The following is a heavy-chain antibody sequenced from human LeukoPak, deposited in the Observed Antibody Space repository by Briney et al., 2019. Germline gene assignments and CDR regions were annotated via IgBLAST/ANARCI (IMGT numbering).Heavy chain of an antibody. Sequence: GGSLRLSCAASGXTFSGYPVNWVRQAPGKGLEWVSSIRSPTSSIYYTDPVKGRYTISRDNAENSLYLQMNSLRAEDTAVYYCARGRYCGSTSCYLDYWGQGALVTVSS. V-gene: IGHV3-21*01. D-gene: IGHD2-2*01. CDR1: GXTFSGYP. J-gene: IGHJ4*02. CDR2: IRSPTSSI. CDR3: ARGRYCGSTSCYLDY.